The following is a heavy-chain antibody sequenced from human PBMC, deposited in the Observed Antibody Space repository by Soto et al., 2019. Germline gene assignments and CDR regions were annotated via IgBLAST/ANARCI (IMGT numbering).Heavy chain of an antibody. J-gene: IGHJ6*02. V-gene: IGHV1-8*01. Sequence: QVQLVQSGAEVKKPGASVKVSCKASGYTFTSYDINWVRQATGQGLEWMGWINPNRGNTGYAQKFQGRVTMTRNTSISTAYMELSSLRSEDTAVYYCARGDLHDLPAGRYGMDVWGQGTTVTVSS. D-gene: IGHD3-3*01. CDR2: INPNRGNT. CDR1: GYTFTSYD. CDR3: ARGDLHDLPAGRYGMDV.